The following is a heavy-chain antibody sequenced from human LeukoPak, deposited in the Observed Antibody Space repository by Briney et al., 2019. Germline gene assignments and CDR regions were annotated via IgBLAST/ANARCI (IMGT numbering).Heavy chain of an antibody. Sequence: GGSLRLSCAASGFTFSSYAMHWVRQAPGKGLEWVAVISYDGSNKYYADSVKGRFTISRDNSKNTLYLQMNSLRAEDTAVYYCARDPASSSWYLHFDYWGQGTLVTVSS. J-gene: IGHJ4*02. CDR3: ARDPASSSWYLHFDY. CDR2: ISYDGSNK. D-gene: IGHD6-13*01. CDR1: GFTFSSYA. V-gene: IGHV3-30-3*01.